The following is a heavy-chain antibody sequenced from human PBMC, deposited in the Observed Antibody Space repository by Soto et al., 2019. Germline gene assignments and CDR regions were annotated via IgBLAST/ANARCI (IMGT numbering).Heavy chain of an antibody. J-gene: IGHJ5*02. Sequence: AETLSLTYAFYGGSFSGYYWSWIRQPPGKGLEWIGEINHSGSTNYNPSLKSRVTISVDTSKNQFSLKLSSVTAADTAVYYCAKDLGWNSSWGQGTLVTVSS. CDR2: INHSGST. CDR3: AKDLGWNSS. V-gene: IGHV4-34*01. CDR1: GGSFSGYY. D-gene: IGHD1-7*01.